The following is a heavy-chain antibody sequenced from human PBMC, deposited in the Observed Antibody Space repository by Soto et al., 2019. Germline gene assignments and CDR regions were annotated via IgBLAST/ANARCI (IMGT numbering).Heavy chain of an antibody. CDR3: AGAHQSTVSPYYYYYLDV. V-gene: IGHV4-39*01. CDR2: VYYSGDT. D-gene: IGHD4-4*01. Sequence: QLQLQESGPGLVKPSETLSLTCTVSGGSISISTYYWIWIRQPPGKELEWIGSVYYSGDTNYNPSLRSRVTVSSDTSKNQFSLRLSSVTAADTAVYYCAGAHQSTVSPYYYYYLDVWGKGTTVSVSS. J-gene: IGHJ6*03. CDR1: GGSISISTYY.